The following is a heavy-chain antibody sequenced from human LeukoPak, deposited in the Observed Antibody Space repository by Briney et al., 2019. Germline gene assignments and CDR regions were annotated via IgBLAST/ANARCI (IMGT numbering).Heavy chain of an antibody. CDR2: TYYRSKFYN. J-gene: IGHJ3*02. CDR3: TRDESPTPGEAFDI. V-gene: IGHV6-1*01. CDR1: GDSVSNNGAA. Sequence: SQTLSLTCAISGDSVSNNGAAWNWIRQSPSRGLEWLGRTYYRSKFYNDYAESVKSRISINPDTSKNQFSLQLKAVNPEDTAVYYCTRDESPTPGEAFDIWGQGTMVTVSS.